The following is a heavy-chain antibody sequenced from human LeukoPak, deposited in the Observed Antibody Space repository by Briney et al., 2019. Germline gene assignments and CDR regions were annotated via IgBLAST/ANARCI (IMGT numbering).Heavy chain of an antibody. V-gene: IGHV1-69*13. CDR1: GYTFTSYG. J-gene: IGHJ3*02. CDR2: IVPIFGTP. D-gene: IGHD4-11*01. Sequence: SVKVSCKASGYTFTSYGISWVRQAPGQGLEWMGGIVPIFGTPNYAQKFQGRLTITADEYTSSAYMELSSLRSEDTAVYYCANRDSSDAFDIWGQGTMVTVSS. CDR3: ANRDSSDAFDI.